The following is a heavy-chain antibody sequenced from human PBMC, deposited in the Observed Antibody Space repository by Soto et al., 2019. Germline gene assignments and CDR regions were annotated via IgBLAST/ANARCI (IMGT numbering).Heavy chain of an antibody. CDR2: ISYDGSNK. CDR1: KYCLSSYS. Sequence: SLTLYRAASKYCLSSYSTHYFQQAPGKGLEWVAVISYDGSNKYYADSVKGRFTISRDNSKNTLYLQMNSLRAEDTAVYYCARSSLFGGGYDSYYFDYWGQGTLVTVSS. D-gene: IGHD5-12*01. J-gene: IGHJ4*02. V-gene: IGHV3-30-3*01. CDR3: ARSSLFGGGYDSYYFDY.